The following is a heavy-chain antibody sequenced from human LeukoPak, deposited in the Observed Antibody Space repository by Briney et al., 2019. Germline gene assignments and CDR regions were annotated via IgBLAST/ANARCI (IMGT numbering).Heavy chain of an antibody. CDR1: GFTFSSCS. CDR3: ARDPYDSSGYSDY. D-gene: IGHD3-22*01. Sequence: GGSLRLSCAASGFTFSSCSMNWVRQAPGKGLEWVSSISSSSSYIYYADSVKGRFTISRDNAKNSLYLQMNSLRAEDTAVYYCARDPYDSSGYSDYWGQGTLVTVSS. V-gene: IGHV3-21*01. CDR2: ISSSSSYI. J-gene: IGHJ4*02.